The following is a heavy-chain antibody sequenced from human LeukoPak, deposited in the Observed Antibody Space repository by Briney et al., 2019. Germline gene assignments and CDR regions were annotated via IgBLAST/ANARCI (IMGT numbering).Heavy chain of an antibody. D-gene: IGHD2-15*01. V-gene: IGHV3-30*02. CDR2: IRYDGSNK. CDR3: AKGPVVTFDI. CDR1: GFTFSNYG. J-gene: IGHJ3*02. Sequence: GGSLRLSCAASGFTFSNYGMHWVRQAPGKGLEWVAFIRYDGSNKYYADSVKGRFTISRDNSKNTLYLQINSLRAEDTAVYYCAKGPVVTFDIWGQGTMVTVSS.